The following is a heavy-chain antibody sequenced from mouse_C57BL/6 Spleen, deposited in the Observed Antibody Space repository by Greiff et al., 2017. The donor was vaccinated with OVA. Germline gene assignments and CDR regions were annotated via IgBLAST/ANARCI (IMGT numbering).Heavy chain of an antibody. V-gene: IGHV5-17*01. CDR1: GFTFSDYG. CDR3: ARGGDYALYYFDY. J-gene: IGHJ2*01. CDR2: ISSGSSTI. D-gene: IGHD2-4*01. Sequence: EVKLVESGGGLVKPGGSLKLSCAASGFTFSDYGMHWVRQAPEKGLEWVAYISSGSSTIYYADTVKGRFTISRDNAKNTLFLQVTSLRSEDTAMYYCARGGDYALYYFDYWGQGTTLTVSS.